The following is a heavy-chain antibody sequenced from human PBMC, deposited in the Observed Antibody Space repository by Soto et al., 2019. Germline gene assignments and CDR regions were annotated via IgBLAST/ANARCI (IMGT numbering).Heavy chain of an antibody. CDR1: GFTFSSYW. Sequence: GGSLRLSCAASGFTFSSYWMSWVHQAPGKGLEWVANIQQDGSEKYYVDSVKGRFTISRDNAKNSLYLQMNSLRAEDTAVYYCARETNYDFWSGSSYWFDPWGQGTLVTVSS. CDR2: IQQDGSEK. J-gene: IGHJ5*02. V-gene: IGHV3-7*01. D-gene: IGHD3-3*01. CDR3: ARETNYDFWSGSSYWFDP.